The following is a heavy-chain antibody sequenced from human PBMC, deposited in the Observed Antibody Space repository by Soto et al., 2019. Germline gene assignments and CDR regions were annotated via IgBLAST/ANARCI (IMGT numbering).Heavy chain of an antibody. Sequence: SETPSLTCTVAVGSIRCTSYSPGLIRQHPGKGLEWIGSIYYSGSTYYNPSLKSRVTISVDTSKNQFSLKLSSVTAADTAVYYCARQGFYDILTGYPMNWFDPWGQGTLVTVS. CDR1: VGSIRCTSYS. CDR2: IYYSGST. CDR3: ARQGFYDILTGYPMNWFDP. D-gene: IGHD3-9*01. V-gene: IGHV4-39*01. J-gene: IGHJ5*02.